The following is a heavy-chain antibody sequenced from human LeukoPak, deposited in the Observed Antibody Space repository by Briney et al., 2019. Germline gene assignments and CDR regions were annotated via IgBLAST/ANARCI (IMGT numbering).Heavy chain of an antibody. J-gene: IGHJ4*02. CDR2: ISGSGGST. Sequence: GGSLRLSCAASGFTFSSYAMSWVRQAPGKGLEWVSAISGSGGSTYYADSVKGRFTISRDNSKNSLYLQMNSLRAEDTAVYYCARASGDIVETATMGSYWGQGTLVTVSS. V-gene: IGHV3-23*01. D-gene: IGHD5-18*01. CDR3: ARASGDIVETATMGSY. CDR1: GFTFSSYA.